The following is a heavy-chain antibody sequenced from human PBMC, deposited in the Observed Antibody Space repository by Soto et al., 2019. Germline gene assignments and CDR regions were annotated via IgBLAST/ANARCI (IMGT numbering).Heavy chain of an antibody. CDR1: GFTFNSYA. Sequence: WLSLILSCAASGFTFNSYAMSWVRQAAGKGLEWVAAVSGSGSNTYYADSVKGRFTISRDNSKNMMYLQMNSLRAEDTAVYYCAKDLRGTLGGVVLNGLDVWVQGTTVTV. D-gene: IGHD3-3*01. J-gene: IGHJ6*02. CDR2: VSGSGSNT. CDR3: AKDLRGTLGGVVLNGLDV. V-gene: IGHV3-23*01.